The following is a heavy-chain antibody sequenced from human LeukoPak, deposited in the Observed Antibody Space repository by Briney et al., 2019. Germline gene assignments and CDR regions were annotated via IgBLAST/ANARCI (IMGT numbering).Heavy chain of an antibody. D-gene: IGHD6-13*01. V-gene: IGHV3-30*18. CDR3: AKDNVAAAGRYFDY. CDR2: ISYDGSNK. J-gene: IGHJ4*02. CDR1: GFTFSNYG. Sequence: GGSLRLSCAASGFTFSNYGMHWVRQAPGKGLEWVAHISYDGSNKYFADSVKGRFTISRDNSKNTLYLQMHSLRAEDTAVYYCAKDNVAAAGRYFDYWGQGTLVTVSS.